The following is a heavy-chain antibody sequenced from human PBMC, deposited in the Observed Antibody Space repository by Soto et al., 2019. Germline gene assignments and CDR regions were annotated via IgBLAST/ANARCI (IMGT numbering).Heavy chain of an antibody. V-gene: IGHV3-53*02. CDR2: IYSGGNT. Sequence: EVQLVETGGDLIQPGGSLRLSCAASGFTVSSSYMSWVRQAPGKGLEWVSVIYSGGNTYYADSVQGRFTISRDNSKNTLYLQMNSLRADDTAVYYCAREFSMAYCAFDIWGQGTMVTVSS. D-gene: IGHD2-8*01. CDR1: GFTVSSSY. CDR3: AREFSMAYCAFDI. J-gene: IGHJ3*02.